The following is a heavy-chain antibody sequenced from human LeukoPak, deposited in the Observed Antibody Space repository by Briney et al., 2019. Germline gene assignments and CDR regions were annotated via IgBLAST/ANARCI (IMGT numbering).Heavy chain of an antibody. Sequence: GGSLRLSCVVSGFTFSSYAMSWVRQAPGKGLEWVSGIRGSGDNTYYADSVKGRFTISRDNSKNTLYVQMNSLGTEDTAAYYCAKGSYYDSSGSFYFDYWGQGTLVTVSS. J-gene: IGHJ4*02. V-gene: IGHV3-23*01. D-gene: IGHD3-22*01. CDR1: GFTFSSYA. CDR2: IRGSGDNT. CDR3: AKGSYYDSSGSFYFDY.